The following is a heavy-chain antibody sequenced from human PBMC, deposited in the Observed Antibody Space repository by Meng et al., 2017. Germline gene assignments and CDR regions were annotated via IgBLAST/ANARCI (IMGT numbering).Heavy chain of an antibody. CDR1: GYTFTSYD. Sequence: VLRVQCGGDVKEPGASVKVSCKASGYTFTSYDINWVRQATGQGLEWMGWMNPNSGNTGYAQKFQGRVTMTRNTSISTAYMELSSLRSEDTAVYYCARGPNRWTGFDYWGQGTLVTVFS. CDR2: MNPNSGNT. D-gene: IGHD3/OR15-3a*01. V-gene: IGHV1-8*01. J-gene: IGHJ4*02. CDR3: ARGPNRWTGFDY.